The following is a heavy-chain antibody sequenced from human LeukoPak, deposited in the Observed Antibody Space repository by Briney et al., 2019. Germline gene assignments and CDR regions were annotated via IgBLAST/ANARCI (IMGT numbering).Heavy chain of an antibody. CDR2: ISSGT. J-gene: IGHJ3*02. D-gene: IGHD3-22*01. CDR1: GFSVSINY. V-gene: IGHV3-11*01. Sequence: SGGSLRLSCAVSGFSVSINYMCWIRQAPGKGLEWAAYISSGTYYADSVKGRFTISRDNAKNSLYLQMNSLRAEDTAVYYCARRRPYSDSSGHAFVIWGQRTMVTVSS. CDR3: ARRRPYSDSSGHAFVI.